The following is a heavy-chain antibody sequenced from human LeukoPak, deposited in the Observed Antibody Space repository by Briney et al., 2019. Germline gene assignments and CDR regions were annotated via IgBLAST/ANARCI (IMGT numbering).Heavy chain of an antibody. CDR3: ARLYYYGSYYYMDV. CDR2: IYYSGST. Sequence: SETLSLTCTVSGGSISSSSYYWGWIRQPPGKGLEWIGSIYYSGSTYYNPSLKSRVTISVDTSKNQFSLKLSSVTAADTAVYYCARLYYYGSYYYMDVWGKGTTVTISS. V-gene: IGHV4-39*07. J-gene: IGHJ6*03. D-gene: IGHD3-10*01. CDR1: GGSISSSSYY.